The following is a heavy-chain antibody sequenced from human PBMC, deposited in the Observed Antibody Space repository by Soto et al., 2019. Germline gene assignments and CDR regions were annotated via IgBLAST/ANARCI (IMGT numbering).Heavy chain of an antibody. J-gene: IGHJ6*02. CDR2: IYYSGST. CDR3: ARDRNVGYCSSASCSRGMDV. Sequence: SETLSLTCTVSGGSISSYYWSWIRQPPGKGLEWIGYIYYSGSTNYNPSLKSRVTISVDTSKNQFSLKLSSVTAADTAVYYCARDRNVGYCSSASCSRGMDVWGQGTTVTV. CDR1: GGSISSYY. D-gene: IGHD2-2*03. V-gene: IGHV4-59*01.